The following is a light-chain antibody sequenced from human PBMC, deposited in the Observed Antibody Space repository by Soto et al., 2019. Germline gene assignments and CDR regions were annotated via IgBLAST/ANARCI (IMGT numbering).Light chain of an antibody. J-gene: IGKJ1*01. V-gene: IGKV1-5*03. CDR2: KAS. Sequence: DIQLIQSPSPLSASVGDRVTITCRASQSISSWLAWYQQKPGKAPKLLIYKASSLESGVPSRFSGSGSGTEFTLTISSLQPDDFATYYCQQYNSYPVTFGQGTKVDIK. CDR1: QSISSW. CDR3: QQYNSYPVT.